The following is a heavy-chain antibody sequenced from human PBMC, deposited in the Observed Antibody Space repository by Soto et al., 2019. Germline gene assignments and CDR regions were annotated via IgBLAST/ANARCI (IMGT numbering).Heavy chain of an antibody. CDR3: ARQHSSGYPFDY. CDR1: GYIFTNYG. V-gene: IGHV1-18*01. D-gene: IGHD3-22*01. CDR2: ISASNGNT. Sequence: QGHLVQSGGEVRKPGASVKVSCKASGYIFTNYGISWVRQAPGQGLEWMGWISASNGNTNYAQKPQGRVTVTTDTSTTTAYMELMSLTADDTDVYYCARQHSSGYPFDYWGQGTLVTVSS. J-gene: IGHJ4*02.